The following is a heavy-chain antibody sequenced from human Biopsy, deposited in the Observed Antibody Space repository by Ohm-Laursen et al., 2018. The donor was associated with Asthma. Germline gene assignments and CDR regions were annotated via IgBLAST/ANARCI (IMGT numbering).Heavy chain of an antibody. D-gene: IGHD3-3*01. CDR1: GFCFNSYG. V-gene: IGHV3-30*18. Sequence: LRLSCAASGFCFNSYGMHWVRQAPGKGLEWVAVMSFDGRRTYYADSVKGRFTISRDNSKNTLYLQMNSLGAEDTAVYYCAKGRYYDFWSGYPIWGQGTMVTVSS. CDR3: AKGRYYDFWSGYPI. CDR2: MSFDGRRT. J-gene: IGHJ3*02.